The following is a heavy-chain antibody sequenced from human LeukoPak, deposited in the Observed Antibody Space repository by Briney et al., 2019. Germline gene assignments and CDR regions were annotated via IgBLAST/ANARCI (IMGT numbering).Heavy chain of an antibody. V-gene: IGHV1-2*06. CDR1: GYTFTGYY. J-gene: IGHJ4*02. D-gene: IGHD6-19*01. Sequence: ASVTVSCKASGYTFTGYYMHWVRLPPAQGLERMGRINLNRGGSNNAHKFQGRVTMIRDTSISKAYMELHRPITDADAEQYYARGGSSGCYDLFFFDCWGQGTLVSVCS. CDR2: INLNRGGS. CDR3: ARGGSSGCYDLFFFDC.